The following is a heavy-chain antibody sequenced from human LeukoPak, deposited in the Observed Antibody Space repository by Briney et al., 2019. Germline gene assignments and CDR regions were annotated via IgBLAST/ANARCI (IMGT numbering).Heavy chain of an antibody. CDR2: IYYSGST. CDR3: ARERRGRGNDY. V-gene: IGHV4-59*01. Sequence: SETLSLTCTVSGGSISSYYWSWIRQPPGKGLEWIGYIYYSGSTNYNPSLKSRVTISVDTSKNQFSLKLSSVTAADTAVCYCARERRGRGNDYWGQGTLVTVSS. J-gene: IGHJ4*02. CDR1: GGSISSYY.